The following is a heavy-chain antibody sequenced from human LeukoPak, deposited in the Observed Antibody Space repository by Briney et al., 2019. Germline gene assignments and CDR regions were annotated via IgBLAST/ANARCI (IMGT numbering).Heavy chain of an antibody. D-gene: IGHD5-12*01. CDR1: GGSISSGGYS. CDR2: IYHSGST. Sequence: KPSETLSLTCTVSGGSISSGGYSWSWIRQPPGKGLEWIGYIYHSGSTYYNPSLKSRVTISVDRSKNQFSLKLSSVTAADTAVYYCARVVRWLRSRHFDYWGQGTLVTVSS. V-gene: IGHV4-30-2*01. CDR3: ARVVRWLRSRHFDY. J-gene: IGHJ4*02.